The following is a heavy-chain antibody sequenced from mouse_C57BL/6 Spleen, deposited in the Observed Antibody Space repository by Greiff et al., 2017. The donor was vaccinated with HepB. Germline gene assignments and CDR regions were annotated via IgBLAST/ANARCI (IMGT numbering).Heavy chain of an antibody. Sequence: EVMLVESGGGLVKPGGSLKLSCAASGFTFSDDGMHWVRQAPEKGLEWVAYISSGSSTIYYADTVKGRFTISRDNAKNTLFLQMTSLRSEDTAMYYCARRDSFLDYWGQGTTLTVSS. J-gene: IGHJ2*01. D-gene: IGHD3-2*01. CDR3: ARRDSFLDY. V-gene: IGHV5-17*01. CDR2: ISSGSSTI. CDR1: GFTFSDDG.